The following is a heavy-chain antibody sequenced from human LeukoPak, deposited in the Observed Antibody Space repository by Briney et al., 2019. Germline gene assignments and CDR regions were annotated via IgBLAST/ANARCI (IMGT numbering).Heavy chain of an antibody. J-gene: IGHJ3*02. D-gene: IGHD3-22*01. V-gene: IGHV1-18*01. Sequence: ASVKVSCKTSGYTFINFGISWVRQAPGQGLEWVGWISTYNGNTNYAEKFQDRVTMSTDTSTNTGYMEMRSLKSGDTAVYFCARARDSVGYASDIWGQGTMVTVSS. CDR2: ISTYNGNT. CDR1: GYTFINFG. CDR3: ARARDSVGYASDI.